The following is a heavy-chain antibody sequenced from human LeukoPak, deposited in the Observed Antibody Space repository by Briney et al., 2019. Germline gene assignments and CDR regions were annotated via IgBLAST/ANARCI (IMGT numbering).Heavy chain of an antibody. V-gene: IGHV4-59*12. CDR1: GGSISSYY. CDR2: IYYSGST. D-gene: IGHD5-12*01. J-gene: IGHJ4*02. CDR3: ARENFSDGYDYFWGLPSYYFDY. Sequence: SETLSLTCTVSGGSISSYYWSWIRQPPGKGLEWIGYIYYSGSTNYNPSLKSRVTISVDTSKNQFSLKLSSVTAADTAVYYCARENFSDGYDYFWGLPSYYFDYWGQGTLVTVSS.